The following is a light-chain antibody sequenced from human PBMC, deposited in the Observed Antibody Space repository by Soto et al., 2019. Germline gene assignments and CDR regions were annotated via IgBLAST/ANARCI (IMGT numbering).Light chain of an antibody. CDR1: SSNIGINA. CDR2: DNN. CDR3: ASWDDSLNGLL. Sequence: QSVLTQPPSASGTPGQRVTISCFGSSSNIGINAVNWYQQLPGTAPKLLMYDNNQRPSGVPDRVSGSKSGISASLAISGLQSDDEADYYCASWDDSLNGLLFGTGTKLTVL. V-gene: IGLV1-44*01. J-gene: IGLJ1*01.